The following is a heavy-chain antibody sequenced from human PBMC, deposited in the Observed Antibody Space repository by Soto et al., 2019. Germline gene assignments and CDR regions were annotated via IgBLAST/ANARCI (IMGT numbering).Heavy chain of an antibody. V-gene: IGHV3-23*01. D-gene: IGHD5-18*01. Sequence: GGSLRLSCAASGFTFSSYAMSWVRQAPGKGLEWVSAISGSGGSTYYADSVKGRFTISRDNSKNTLYLQMNSLRAEDTAVYYCAKAALIPTAMVTTPFDYWGQGTLVTVSS. CDR3: AKAALIPTAMVTTPFDY. J-gene: IGHJ4*02. CDR1: GFTFSSYA. CDR2: ISGSGGST.